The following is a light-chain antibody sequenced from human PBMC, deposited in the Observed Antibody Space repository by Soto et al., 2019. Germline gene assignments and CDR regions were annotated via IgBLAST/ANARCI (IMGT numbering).Light chain of an antibody. CDR3: QQRSNWPLT. Sequence: EIVLTQSPDTLSLSPGERATLSCRASQSVSSYLAWYQQKPGQAPRLLIYDASNRATGIPARFSGSGSGTDFTLTISSLEPEDFAVYSCQQRSNWPLTFGGGTKVEIK. V-gene: IGKV3-11*01. J-gene: IGKJ4*01. CDR2: DAS. CDR1: QSVSSY.